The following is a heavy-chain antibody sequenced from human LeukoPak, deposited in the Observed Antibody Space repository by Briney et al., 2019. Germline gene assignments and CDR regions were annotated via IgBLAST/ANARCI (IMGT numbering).Heavy chain of an antibody. J-gene: IGHJ5*02. CDR3: AREVLLANWFDP. CDR2: IYYSGST. Sequence: SQTLSLTCTVSGGSISSGDYYWSWIRQPPGKGLEWIGYIYYSGSTYYNPSLKSRVTISVDTSKNQFSLKLSSVTAADTAVYYCAREVLLANWFDPWGQGTLVTVSS. V-gene: IGHV4-30-4*08. CDR1: GGSISSGDYY.